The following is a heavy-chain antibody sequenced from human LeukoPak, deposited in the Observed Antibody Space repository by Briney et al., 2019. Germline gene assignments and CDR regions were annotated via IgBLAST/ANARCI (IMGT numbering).Heavy chain of an antibody. CDR1: GGPITSSY. Sequence: PSETLSLTCTVSGGPITSSYWTWLRQHPGKGLGWIGYIYTSGSTSYNPLFKGRATISLDASKNQFSLRLRSVTDADTAIYYCARGVYSGNCAGHHFDLWGQGSLVTVSS. D-gene: IGHD4-11*01. CDR2: IYTSGST. CDR3: ARGVYSGNCAGHHFDL. V-gene: IGHV4-4*09. J-gene: IGHJ4*02.